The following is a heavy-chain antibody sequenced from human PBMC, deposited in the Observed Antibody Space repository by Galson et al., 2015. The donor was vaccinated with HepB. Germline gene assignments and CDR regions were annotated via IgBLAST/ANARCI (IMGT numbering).Heavy chain of an antibody. CDR2: ISYDGSNK. CDR3: AKEVVCTYGVCWGKTGYYFDY. CDR1: GFSFNRYG. D-gene: IGHD2-8*01. V-gene: IGHV3-30*18. J-gene: IGHJ4*02. Sequence: SLRLSCAASGFSFNRYGMHWVRQAPGKGLEWVAVISYDGSNKDYGESVKGRFTISRDNSKNTLYLQMNSLRAEDTAIYYCAKEVVCTYGVCWGKTGYYFDYWGQGTLVTVSS.